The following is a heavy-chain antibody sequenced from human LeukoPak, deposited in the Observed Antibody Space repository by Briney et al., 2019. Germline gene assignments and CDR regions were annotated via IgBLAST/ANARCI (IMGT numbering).Heavy chain of an antibody. Sequence: SETLSLTCTVSGGSISNYYWSWIRQPPGKGLEWIGYIYYSGNTNYNPSLKSRVTISVDTSKNQFSLKLSSVTAADTAVYYCARENYSSGWYGIMDYWGQGTLVTVSS. CDR2: IYYSGNT. CDR3: ARENYSSGWYGIMDY. D-gene: IGHD6-19*01. CDR1: GGSISNYY. J-gene: IGHJ4*02. V-gene: IGHV4-59*01.